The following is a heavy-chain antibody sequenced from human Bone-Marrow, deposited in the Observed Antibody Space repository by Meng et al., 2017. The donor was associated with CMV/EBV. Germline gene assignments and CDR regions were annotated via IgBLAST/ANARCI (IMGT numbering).Heavy chain of an antibody. D-gene: IGHD6-13*01. CDR1: GYSFTSYD. V-gene: IGHV1-2*02. CDR3: ARYYSSSWIDAFDI. CDR2: INPNSGGT. Sequence: ASVKVSCKAFGYSFTSYDIDWVRQAPGQGLEWMGWINPNSGGTNYAQKFQGRVTMTRDTSISTAYMELSRLRSDDTAVYYCARYYSSSWIDAFDIWGQGTMVTVSS. J-gene: IGHJ3*02.